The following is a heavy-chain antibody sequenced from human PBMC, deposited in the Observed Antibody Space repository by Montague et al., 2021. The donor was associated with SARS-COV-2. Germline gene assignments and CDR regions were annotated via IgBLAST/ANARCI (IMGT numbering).Heavy chain of an antibody. Sequence: TLSLTCTVSGGSISSGGYYWSWVRQHPGKGLEWIGYIYYSGSTYYXXXLKSRVTISVDTPKNQFSLKLSSVTAADTAVYYCARASGKKTIFGVVISYFDYWGQGTLVTVSS. CDR1: GGSISSGGYY. D-gene: IGHD3-3*01. CDR2: IYYSGST. V-gene: IGHV4-31*03. J-gene: IGHJ4*02. CDR3: ARASGKKTIFGVVISYFDY.